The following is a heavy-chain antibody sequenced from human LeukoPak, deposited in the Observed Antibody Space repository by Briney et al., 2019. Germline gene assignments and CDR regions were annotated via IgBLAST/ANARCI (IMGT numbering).Heavy chain of an antibody. V-gene: IGHV3-48*01. Sequence: GGSLRLSCAGSGFSFSWYSMNWVRQAPGKGLEWVSHISGTGSTIFYADSVKGRFTISKDNAKNSLYLQMNSLRVEDTAIYYCTSHIVAAKDYWGQGTLVTVSS. CDR2: ISGTGSTI. D-gene: IGHD5-12*01. CDR3: TSHIVAAKDY. CDR1: GFSFSWYS. J-gene: IGHJ4*02.